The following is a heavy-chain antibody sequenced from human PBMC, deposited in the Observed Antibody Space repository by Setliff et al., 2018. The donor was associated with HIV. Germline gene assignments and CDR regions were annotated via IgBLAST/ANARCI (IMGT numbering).Heavy chain of an antibody. CDR2: IYYSGAT. Sequence: SETLSLTCAVFGGSFSDFYWGWIRQTPDKGLAGIGIIYYSGATYYNPSLTSRVTISVDTTRNQFSLKLRSVTAADTAAYYCARLGYVSGGFYKTPGPYYFDYWGQGALVTVSS. V-gene: IGHV4-34*01. CDR1: GGSFSDFY. J-gene: IGHJ4*02. D-gene: IGHD3-10*01. CDR3: ARLGYVSGGFYKTPGPYYFDY.